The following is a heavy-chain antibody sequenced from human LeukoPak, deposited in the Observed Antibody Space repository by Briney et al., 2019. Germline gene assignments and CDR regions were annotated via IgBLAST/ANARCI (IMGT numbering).Heavy chain of an antibody. CDR3: ARGQTRWLQLPLGY. J-gene: IGHJ4*02. CDR1: GYTFTSYD. V-gene: IGHV1-8*03. D-gene: IGHD5-24*01. Sequence: GASVKVSCKASGYTFTSYDINWVRHATGQGLEWMGWMNPNSGNTGYAQKFQGRVTITRNTSISTAYMELSSLRSEDTAVYYCARGQTRWLQLPLGYWGQGTLVTVSS. CDR2: MNPNSGNT.